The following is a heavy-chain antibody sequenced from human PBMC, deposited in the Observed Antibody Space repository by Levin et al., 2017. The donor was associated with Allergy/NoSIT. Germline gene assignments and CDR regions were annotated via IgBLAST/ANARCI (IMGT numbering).Heavy chain of an antibody. CDR1: GGSISSSSYY. V-gene: IGHV4-39*07. J-gene: IGHJ4*02. Sequence: PSETLSLTCTVSGGSISSSSYYWGWIRQPPGKGLEWMGSVYYSGSTYYNPSLKSRVTISVDTSKNQFSLELNSVTAADTAVYYCARATIFGVAFHDWGQGTLVTVSS. CDR3: ARATIFGVAFHD. D-gene: IGHD3-3*01. CDR2: VYYSGST.